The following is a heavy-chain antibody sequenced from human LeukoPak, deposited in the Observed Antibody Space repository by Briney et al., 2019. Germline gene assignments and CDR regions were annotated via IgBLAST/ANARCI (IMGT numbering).Heavy chain of an antibody. CDR1: GFTFSSYT. J-gene: IGHJ4*02. D-gene: IGHD3-22*01. CDR3: ARDPDNSYYYDSSGYYGFDY. Sequence: PGGSLRLSCAASGFTFSSYTMNWVRQAPGEGLEWVSYISSSTSTIYYADSVKGRFTSSRDNAKNSLYLQMNSLRDEDTAVYYCARDPDNSYYYDSSGYYGFDYWGQGTLVTVSP. V-gene: IGHV3-48*02. CDR2: ISSSTSTI.